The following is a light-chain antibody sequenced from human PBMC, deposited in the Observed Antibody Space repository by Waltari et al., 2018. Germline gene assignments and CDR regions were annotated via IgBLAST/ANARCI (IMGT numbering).Light chain of an antibody. CDR1: QSLLYSNGNTY. CDR3: MQSTHWPYT. CDR2: EVS. V-gene: IGKV2-30*01. Sequence: VGMTQSPLSLPVNIGQTATISCNSSQSLLYSNGNTYFSWFQQRPGQSPRRLIYEVSIRDSGVPDRFSGSGSGTDFTLKISRVEAEDVEVYYCMQSTHWPYTFGQGTKLEIK. J-gene: IGKJ2*01.